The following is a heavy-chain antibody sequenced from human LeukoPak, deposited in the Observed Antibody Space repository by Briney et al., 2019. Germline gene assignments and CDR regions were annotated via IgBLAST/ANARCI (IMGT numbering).Heavy chain of an antibody. V-gene: IGHV1-46*01. D-gene: IGHD6-13*01. J-gene: IGHJ4*02. Sequence: GASVKVSCKASGYTFTSYYMHWVRQAPGQGLEWMGIINPSGGSTSYAQKFQGRVTMTRDTSTSTVYMELSSLRSEDTAVYYCATSLGGMYSSSWGRDFDYWGQGTLVTVSS. CDR2: INPSGGST. CDR3: ATSLGGMYSSSWGRDFDY. CDR1: GYTFTSYY.